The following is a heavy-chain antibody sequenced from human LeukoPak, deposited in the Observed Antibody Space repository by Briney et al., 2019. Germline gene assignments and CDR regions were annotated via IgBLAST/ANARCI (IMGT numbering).Heavy chain of an antibody. CDR2: IKQDGSEK. Sequence: GGSLRLSCAASGFTFSSYWMSWVRQAPGKGLERVANIKQDGSEKDYVDSVKGRFTISRDNAKNSLYLQMNSLRAEDTAVYCCARALGWLPENYWGQGTLVTVSS. CDR3: ARALGWLPENY. D-gene: IGHD5-24*01. CDR1: GFTFSSYW. J-gene: IGHJ4*02. V-gene: IGHV3-7*01.